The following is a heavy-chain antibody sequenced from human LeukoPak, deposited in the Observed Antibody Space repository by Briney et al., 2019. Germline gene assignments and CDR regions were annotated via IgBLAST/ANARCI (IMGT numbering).Heavy chain of an antibody. D-gene: IGHD6-13*01. Sequence: SETLSLTCIVSGGSISSYYWSWIRQPPGKGLEWIGYIYYSGSTNYNPSLKSRVTISVDTSKNQFSLKLSSVTAADTAVYYCARVWYSSSWYYFDYWGQGTLVTVSS. CDR1: GGSISSYY. CDR2: IYYSGST. CDR3: ARVWYSSSWYYFDY. J-gene: IGHJ4*02. V-gene: IGHV4-59*01.